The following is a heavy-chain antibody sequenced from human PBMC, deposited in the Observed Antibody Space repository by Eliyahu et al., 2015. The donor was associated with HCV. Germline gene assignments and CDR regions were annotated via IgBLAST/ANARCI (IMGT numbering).Heavy chain of an antibody. CDR1: GGSISSGGYY. CDR3: ARGYGWFDP. D-gene: IGHD4-17*01. V-gene: IGHV4-31*03. CDR2: IYYSGST. J-gene: IGHJ5*02. Sequence: QVQLQESGPGXVKPSPXLSLXXXXXGGSISSGGYYWSWIRQHPGKGLEWIGYIYYSGSTYYNPSLKSRVTISVDTSKNQFSLKLSSVTAADTAVYYCARGYGWFDPWGQGTLVTVSS.